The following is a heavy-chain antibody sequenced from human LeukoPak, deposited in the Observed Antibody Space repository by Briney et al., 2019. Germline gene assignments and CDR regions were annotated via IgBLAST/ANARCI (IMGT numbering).Heavy chain of an antibody. CDR3: ARGGIAVAGTLFDP. Sequence: PTETLSLTCAVYGGSFSGYYWSWIRQPPGKGLEWIGEKNHSGSTNYNPSLKSRVTISVDTSKNQFSLQLSSVTAADTAVYYCARGGIAVAGTLFDPWGQGTLVTVS. V-gene: IGHV4-34*01. CDR1: GGSFSGYY. J-gene: IGHJ5*02. D-gene: IGHD6-19*01. CDR2: KNHSGST.